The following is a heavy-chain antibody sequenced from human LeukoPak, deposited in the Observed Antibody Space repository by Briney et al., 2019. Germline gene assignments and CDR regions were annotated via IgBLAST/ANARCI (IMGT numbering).Heavy chain of an antibody. D-gene: IGHD6-19*01. CDR3: TRDQWLGDTDY. J-gene: IGHJ4*02. CDR2: IRSKAYGGTT. CDR1: GFIFSSYG. V-gene: IGHV3-49*04. Sequence: PGGSLRLSCAASGFIFSSYGMHWVRQAPGKGLEWVGFIRSKAYGGTTEYAASVKGRFTISRDDSKSIAYLQMNSLKTEDTAVYYCTRDQWLGDTDYWGQGTLVTVSS.